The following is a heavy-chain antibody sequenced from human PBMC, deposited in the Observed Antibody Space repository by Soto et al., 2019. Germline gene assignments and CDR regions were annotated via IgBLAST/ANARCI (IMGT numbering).Heavy chain of an antibody. D-gene: IGHD3-16*01. CDR1: GFTFNGAW. CDR2: VKSKVDGGTI. Sequence: EVQLVESGGGLVEPGGSLRLSCAASGFTFNGAWMNWVRQGPGEGLEWVGRVKSKVDGGTIDYAAPVKGRFTISRDDSRNTVYLQMNSLSTEDTAMYYCAADLPDWGAYAFDYWGQGALVTVSS. CDR3: AADLPDWGAYAFDY. J-gene: IGHJ4*02. V-gene: IGHV3-15*07.